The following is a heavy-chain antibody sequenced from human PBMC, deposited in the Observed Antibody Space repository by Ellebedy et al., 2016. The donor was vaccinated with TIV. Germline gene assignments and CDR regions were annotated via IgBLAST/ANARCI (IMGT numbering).Heavy chain of an antibody. CDR1: GFMFNSYA. D-gene: IGHD3-9*01. J-gene: IGHJ6*02. V-gene: IGHV3-23*01. CDR2: ISGSGDKT. Sequence: GESLKISCAATGFMFNSYAMTWVRQAPGKGLEWVSAISGSGDKTYYADSVKGRFTVARDNAKDSLYLQMNSLRDDDTAVYYCARAREPGYFAYYYYGMDVWGQGTTVTVSS. CDR3: ARAREPGYFAYYYYGMDV.